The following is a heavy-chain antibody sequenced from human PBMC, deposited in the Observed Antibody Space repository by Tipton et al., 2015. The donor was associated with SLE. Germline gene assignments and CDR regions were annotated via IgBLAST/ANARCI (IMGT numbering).Heavy chain of an antibody. J-gene: IGHJ1*01. CDR2: INHSGRT. CDR1: GGSFSGYY. Sequence: TLSLTCAVYGGSFSGYYWSWIRQPPGRGLEWIGEINHSGRTNYKSSLKSRVTISVDTSKNQFSLKLSSVTAADTAVYYCASPGSSAPGPYFQHWGQGTLVTVSS. D-gene: IGHD6-25*01. V-gene: IGHV4-34*01. CDR3: ASPGSSAPGPYFQH.